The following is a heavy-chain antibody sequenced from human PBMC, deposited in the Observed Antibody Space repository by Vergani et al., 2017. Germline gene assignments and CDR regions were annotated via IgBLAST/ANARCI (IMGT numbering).Heavy chain of an antibody. J-gene: IGHJ4*02. CDR2: INHSGST. V-gene: IGHV4-34*01. D-gene: IGHD2-8*01. CDR3: ARDRAIHPRMRLYSPDY. CDR1: GGSFSGYY. Sequence: QVQLQQWGAGLLKPSETLSLTCAVYGGSFSGYYWSWIRQPPGKGLEWIGEINHSGSTNYNPSLKSRVTISVDTSKNQFSLKLSSVTAADTAVYYCARDRAIHPRMRLYSPDYWGQGTLVTVSS.